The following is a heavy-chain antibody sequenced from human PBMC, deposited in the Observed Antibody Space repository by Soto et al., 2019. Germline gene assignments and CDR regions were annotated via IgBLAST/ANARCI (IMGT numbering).Heavy chain of an antibody. D-gene: IGHD3-22*01. CDR3: ARGPAYDSSGYSDY. Sequence: GASVKVSCKASGGTFSSYAISWVRQAPGQGLEWMGGIIPIFGTASYAQKFQGRVTITADESTSTAYMELSSLRSEDTAVYYCARGPAYDSSGYSDYWGQGTLVTVSS. V-gene: IGHV1-69*13. J-gene: IGHJ4*02. CDR2: IIPIFGTA. CDR1: GGTFSSYA.